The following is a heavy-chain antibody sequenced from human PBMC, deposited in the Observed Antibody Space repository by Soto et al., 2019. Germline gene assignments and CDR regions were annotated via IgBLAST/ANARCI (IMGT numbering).Heavy chain of an antibody. CDR2: INPGTGDT. Sequence: QVQLVQSWAEVKKPGASVRVSCTASGFPFSAFAIHWVRQAPGQGLEWMGWINPGTGDTKYSQRIQGRATFTRDTSASTVFLELGSLTSEDTAVYFCARAAGRWQLLPYWFDHWGQGALVTVSS. V-gene: IGHV1-3*01. CDR3: ARAAGRWQLLPYWFDH. D-gene: IGHD1-26*01. J-gene: IGHJ5*02. CDR1: GFPFSAFA.